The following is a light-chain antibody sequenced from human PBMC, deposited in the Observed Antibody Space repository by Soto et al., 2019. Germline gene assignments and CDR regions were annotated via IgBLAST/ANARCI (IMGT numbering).Light chain of an antibody. V-gene: IGLV3-21*04. J-gene: IGLJ2*01. CDR3: QVWDSSGGVV. CDR2: YDS. CDR1: NIGSKG. Sequence: SYELTQPPSVSVAPGKTARITCGGNNIGSKGVHWYQQKPGQAPVLVIFYDSDRPSGIPGRFSGSNSGNTATLTISRVEAGDEADYYCQVWDSSGGVVFGGGTKLTFL.